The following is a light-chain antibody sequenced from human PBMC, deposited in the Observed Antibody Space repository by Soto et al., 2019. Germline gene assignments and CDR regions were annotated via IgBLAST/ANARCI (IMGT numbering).Light chain of an antibody. V-gene: IGKV1-6*01. Sequence: AIHMTQFPSSLSASVRDRVGISCRTSQDIRNKLGWYQQKPGQAPKLLIFGAPTLHSGVPSRFSGSGSGTDFALTVSSLQPEDFATYYCQQADTFPWTFGQGTKVDIK. CDR3: QQADTFPWT. J-gene: IGKJ1*01. CDR1: QDIRNK. CDR2: GAP.